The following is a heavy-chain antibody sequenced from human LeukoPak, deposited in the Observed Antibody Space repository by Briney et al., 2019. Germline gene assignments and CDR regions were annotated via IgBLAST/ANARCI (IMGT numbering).Heavy chain of an antibody. V-gene: IGHV3-21*01. J-gene: IGHJ4*02. Sequence: GGSLRLSCAASGFTFSSYSMNWVRQAPGKGLEWVSSISSSSSYIYYADSVKGRFTISRDNAKNSLCLQMNSLRAEDTAVYYCARSPTGYSSSWYDYWGQGTLVTVSS. CDR3: ARSPTGYSSSWYDY. CDR1: GFTFSSYS. CDR2: ISSSSSYI. D-gene: IGHD6-13*01.